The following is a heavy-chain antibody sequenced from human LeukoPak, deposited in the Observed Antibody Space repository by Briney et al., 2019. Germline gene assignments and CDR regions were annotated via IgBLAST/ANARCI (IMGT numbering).Heavy chain of an antibody. CDR3: AKESVRVPTLALVDY. CDR2: ISSSGSTI. CDR1: GFTFSDYY. V-gene: IGHV3-11*01. D-gene: IGHD5-12*01. Sequence: WGSLRLSCAASGFTFSDYYMSWIRQAPGKGLEWVSYISSSGSTIYYADSVKGRFTISRDNAKNSLYLQMNSLRAEDTAVYYCAKESVRVPTLALVDYWGQGTLVTVSS. J-gene: IGHJ4*02.